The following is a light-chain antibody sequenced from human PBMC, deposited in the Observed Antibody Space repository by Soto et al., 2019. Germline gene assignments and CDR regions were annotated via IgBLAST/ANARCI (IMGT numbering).Light chain of an antibody. Sequence: IVMTQSPATLSLSPGERATLYCRASQSISTHLAWYQQKAGQAPRLLIYGASTRATGIPARFSGSGSGTDFTLTISRLEPEDFAVYYCQQYGTSPRTFGQGTKVDIK. V-gene: IGKV3D-15*01. CDR1: QSISTH. CDR2: GAS. J-gene: IGKJ1*01. CDR3: QQYGTSPRT.